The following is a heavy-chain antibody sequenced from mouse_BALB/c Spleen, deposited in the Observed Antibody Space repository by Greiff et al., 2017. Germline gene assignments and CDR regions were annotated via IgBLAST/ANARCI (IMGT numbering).Heavy chain of an antibody. CDR2: ISYSGST. CDR3: ARSPVYYGSSYWYFDV. CDR1: GDSITSGY. V-gene: IGHV3-8*02. J-gene: IGHJ1*01. Sequence: DVKLVESGPSLVKPSQTLSLTCSVTGDSITSGYWNWIRKFPGNKLEYMGYISYSGSTYYNPSLKSRISITRDTSKNQYYLQLNSVTTEDTATYYCARSPVYYGSSYWYFDVWGAGTTVTVSS. D-gene: IGHD1-1*01.